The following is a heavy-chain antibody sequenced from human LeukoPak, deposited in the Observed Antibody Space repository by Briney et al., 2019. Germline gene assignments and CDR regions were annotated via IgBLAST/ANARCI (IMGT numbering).Heavy chain of an antibody. CDR1: GFTFSSDW. Sequence: GGSLRLSCAASGFTFSSDWMIWVRQAPGKGLEWVSAISGSGGSTYYADSVKGRFTISRDNSKNTLYLQMNSLRAEDTAVYYCARDWYYDIVTGYHDFWGQGTLVTVSS. V-gene: IGHV3-23*01. CDR3: ARDWYYDIVTGYHDF. CDR2: ISGSGGST. D-gene: IGHD3-9*01. J-gene: IGHJ4*02.